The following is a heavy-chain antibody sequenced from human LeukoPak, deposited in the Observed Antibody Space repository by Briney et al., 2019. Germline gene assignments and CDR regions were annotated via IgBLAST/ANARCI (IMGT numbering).Heavy chain of an antibody. Sequence: SETLSLTCAVFGGSFSGYYWSWIRQHPGKGLEWIGYIYYSGSTYYNPSLKSRVTISVDTSKNQFSLKLSSVTAADTAVYYCARGSHYYDSSGSTDYWGQGTLVTVSS. CDR1: GGSFSGYY. CDR2: IYYSGST. V-gene: IGHV4-31*11. CDR3: ARGSHYYDSSGSTDY. J-gene: IGHJ4*02. D-gene: IGHD3-22*01.